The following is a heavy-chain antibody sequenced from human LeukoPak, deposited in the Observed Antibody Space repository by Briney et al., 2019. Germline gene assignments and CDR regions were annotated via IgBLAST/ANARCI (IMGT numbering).Heavy chain of an antibody. CDR1: GFNLSDHY. CDR3: AIRSSRWYFHY. Sequence: GGSLRLSCAASGFNLSDHYMSWIRQAPGKGLEWVSYISSGGRTIYYADSVKGRFTISRDNAKNSLYLQMNSLRAEDTAVYYCAIRSSRWYFHYWGQGALVTVSS. J-gene: IGHJ4*02. D-gene: IGHD2-2*01. CDR2: ISSGGRTI. V-gene: IGHV3-11*01.